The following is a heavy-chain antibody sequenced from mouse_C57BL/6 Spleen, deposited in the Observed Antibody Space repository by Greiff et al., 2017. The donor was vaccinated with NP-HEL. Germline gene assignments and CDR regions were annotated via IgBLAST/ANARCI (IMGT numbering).Heavy chain of an antibody. V-gene: IGHV5-4*01. CDR2: ISVGGSYN. D-gene: IGHD3-3*01. CDR3: SRDSGDPYFDY. J-gene: IGHJ2*01. CDR1: GFTFSSYA. Sequence: EVKLVESGGGLVKPGGSLKLSCAASGFTFSSYAMSWVRQTPETRLEWVATISVGGSYNYNPANVKGRFTISRDKSKNNLYLKMSKLNSEDTSMYYCSRDSGDPYFDYWGQGTTLTVSS.